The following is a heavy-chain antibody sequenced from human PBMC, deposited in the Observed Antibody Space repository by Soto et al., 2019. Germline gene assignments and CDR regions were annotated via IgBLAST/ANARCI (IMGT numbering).Heavy chain of an antibody. CDR2: IYYSGST. V-gene: IGHV4-31*01. CDR1: GGSISSGGYY. Sequence: QVQLQESGPGLVKPSPTLSLTCTVSGGSISSGGYYWSWIRQHPGKGLEWIGYIYYSGSTYYNPSLKSQVTISADTSKNQFSLKLSSVTAADTAVYYCARGPGTMAKIDYWGQGTLVTVSS. D-gene: IGHD3-10*01. CDR3: ARGPGTMAKIDY. J-gene: IGHJ4*02.